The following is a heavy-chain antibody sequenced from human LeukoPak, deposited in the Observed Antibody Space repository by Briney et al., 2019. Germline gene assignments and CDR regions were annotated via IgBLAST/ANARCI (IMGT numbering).Heavy chain of an antibody. D-gene: IGHD6-19*01. V-gene: IGHV3-21*01. CDR2: ISSSSSYI. J-gene: IGHJ4*02. Sequence: GGSLRLSCAASGFTFSSYSMNWVRQAPGKGLEWVSSISSSSSYIYYADSVKGRFTISRDNAKNSLYLQMNSLRTEDTAVYYCARDRVAVAGTRYFDYWGQGTLVTVSS. CDR3: ARDRVAVAGTRYFDY. CDR1: GFTFSSYS.